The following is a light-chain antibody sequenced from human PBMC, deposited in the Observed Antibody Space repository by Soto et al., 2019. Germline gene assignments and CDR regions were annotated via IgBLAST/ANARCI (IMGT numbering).Light chain of an antibody. J-gene: IGKJ3*01. CDR2: AAS. Sequence: DIQMTQSPSSLSASVGDRVTITCRASQGISNYLAWYQQKPGKVPKLLIYAASTLQSGVPSRFGGSGSGTDFSLTISSLQPEDVATYYGQRYISAPFTFGPVTKVDIK. V-gene: IGKV1-27*01. CDR1: QGISNY. CDR3: QRYISAPFT.